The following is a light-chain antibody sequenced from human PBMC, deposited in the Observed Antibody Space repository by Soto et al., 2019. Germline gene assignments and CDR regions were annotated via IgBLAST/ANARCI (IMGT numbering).Light chain of an antibody. Sequence: DIQMTQSPPSVSASVGDNVTVSCRASQGISSSLAWYQQKPGKAPKLLIYGASTVQSGVPSRFSGSGSATDLTLNIRSLQPEDFATYYCQQGDKFPLTFGQGTRVDI. CDR2: GAS. CDR1: QGISSS. CDR3: QQGDKFPLT. V-gene: IGKV1-12*01. J-gene: IGKJ2*01.